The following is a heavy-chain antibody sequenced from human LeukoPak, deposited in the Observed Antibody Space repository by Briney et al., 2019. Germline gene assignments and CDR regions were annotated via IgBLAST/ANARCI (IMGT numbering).Heavy chain of an antibody. V-gene: IGHV1-46*01. CDR1: GYTFTSYY. D-gene: IGHD3-10*01. CDR2: LNPNNGGT. J-gene: IGHJ3*02. CDR3: VRGNYGSGSYGAFDI. Sequence: ASVKVSCKASGYTFTSYYIHWVRQAPGQGLEWLGVLNPNNGGTTYAQKFQGRVTMTRDTSTSTSYMELSFLRSEDTAVYYCVRGNYGSGSYGAFDIWGQGTMVTVSS.